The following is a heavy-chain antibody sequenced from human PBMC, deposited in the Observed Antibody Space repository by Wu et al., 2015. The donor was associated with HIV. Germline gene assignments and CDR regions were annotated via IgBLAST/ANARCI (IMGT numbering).Heavy chain of an antibody. D-gene: IGHD2-15*01. V-gene: IGHV1-69*13. Sequence: LVQSGAEVKKPGSSVKVSCKASGGTFRSFDISWVRQAPGQGLEWMGRIIPIFDTPKYAQKFQGRVTITADESTSTAYMELSSLRSEDTAVYYCARGYCSGGSCYYYFDYWGQGTLVTGLL. CDR3: ARGYCSGGSCYYYFDY. J-gene: IGHJ4*02. CDR1: GGTFRSFD. CDR2: IIPIFDTP.